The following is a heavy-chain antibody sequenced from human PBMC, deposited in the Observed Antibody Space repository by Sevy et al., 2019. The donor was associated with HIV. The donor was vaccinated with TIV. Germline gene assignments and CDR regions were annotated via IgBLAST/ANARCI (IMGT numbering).Heavy chain of an antibody. CDR2: ISYDSSKT. Sequence: GESLKISCAASGFTFRKYAMHWIRQAPGKGLESVAVISYDSSKTYHADSVKGRFIVSRDNSKNTLYLQMNSLRPEDTALYYCTRDGGVYYFDYWGQGTLVTVSS. CDR3: TRDGGVYYFDY. V-gene: IGHV3-30*04. CDR1: GFTFRKYA. J-gene: IGHJ4*02. D-gene: IGHD2-15*01.